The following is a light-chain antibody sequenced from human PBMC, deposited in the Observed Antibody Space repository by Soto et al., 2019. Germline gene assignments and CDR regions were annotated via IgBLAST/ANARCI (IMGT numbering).Light chain of an antibody. CDR2: GAS. Sequence: EIVMTQSPATLSVSPGERASLSCRASQSISTNLAWYQQKPGQAPRLLIYGASTRATGIPARFSGSGSGTEFTFTISSPQSEDFAVYYCQQYDKWPLTFGPGTKVDIE. CDR3: QQYDKWPLT. J-gene: IGKJ3*01. V-gene: IGKV3-15*01. CDR1: QSISTN.